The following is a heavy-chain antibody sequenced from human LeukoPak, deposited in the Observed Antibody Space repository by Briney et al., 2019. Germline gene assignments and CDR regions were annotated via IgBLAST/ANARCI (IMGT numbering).Heavy chain of an antibody. J-gene: IGHJ4*02. Sequence: SETLSLTCAVYGGSFSGYYWSWIRQPAGKGLEWIGRIYTSGSTNYNPSLKSRVTMSVDTSKNQFSLKLSSVTAADTAVYYCARDSVSKYSSGWQHDYWGQGTLVTVSS. V-gene: IGHV4-4*07. CDR1: GGSFSGYY. D-gene: IGHD6-19*01. CDR2: IYTSGST. CDR3: ARDSVSKYSSGWQHDY.